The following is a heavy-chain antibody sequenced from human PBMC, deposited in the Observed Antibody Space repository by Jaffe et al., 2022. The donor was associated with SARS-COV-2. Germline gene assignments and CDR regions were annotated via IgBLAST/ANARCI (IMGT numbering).Heavy chain of an antibody. CDR3: ARESGRRLLEWVYYFDY. Sequence: EVQLVESGGGLVQPGGSLRLSCAASGFTFSNFGMNWVRQAPGKGLQWVSYISSSDSTIYYADSVKGRFTISRDNARNSLYLQMTSLRDEDTAVYYCARESGRRLLEWVYYFDYWGQGTLVTVSS. CDR1: GFTFSNFG. CDR2: ISSSDSTI. D-gene: IGHD3-3*01. V-gene: IGHV3-48*02. J-gene: IGHJ4*02.